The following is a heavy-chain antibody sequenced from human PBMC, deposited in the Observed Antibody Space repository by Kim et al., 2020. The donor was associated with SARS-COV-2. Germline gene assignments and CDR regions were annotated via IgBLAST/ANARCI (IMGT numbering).Heavy chain of an antibody. D-gene: IGHD3-3*01. J-gene: IGHJ6*02. Sequence: SETLSLTCAVYVGSFSGYDWTWIRQSPGKGLEWIGEINSSGATNYNPSLKSRVAISRDTSKNQFSLRMKSVTAADTAVYFCARGRAGVVPSPIMGLGPYYDYYALDVWGQGTTVSVSS. V-gene: IGHV4-34*01. CDR2: INSSGAT. CDR3: ARGRAGVVPSPIMGLGPYYDYYALDV. CDR1: VGSFSGYD.